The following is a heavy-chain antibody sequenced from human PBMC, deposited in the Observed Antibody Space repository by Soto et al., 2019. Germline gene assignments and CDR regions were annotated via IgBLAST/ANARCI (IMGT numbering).Heavy chain of an antibody. Sequence: PGESLKISCKGSGYSFTSYWIDWVRQMPGKGLEWMGIIYPGDSDTRYSPSFQGQVTISADKSISTAYLQWSSLKASDTAMYYCARRGSLGPRYCSGGSCTYGMDVWGQGTTVTVSS. CDR3: ARRGSLGPRYCSGGSCTYGMDV. V-gene: IGHV5-51*01. J-gene: IGHJ6*02. CDR1: GYSFTSYW. D-gene: IGHD2-15*01. CDR2: IYPGDSDT.